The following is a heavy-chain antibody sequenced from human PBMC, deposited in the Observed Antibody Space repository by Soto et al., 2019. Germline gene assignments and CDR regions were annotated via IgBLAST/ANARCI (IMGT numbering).Heavy chain of an antibody. CDR1: GFTFSSYS. J-gene: IGHJ3*02. V-gene: IGHV3-21*01. CDR3: ARYWPAPGSNDAFDI. Sequence: GGSLRLSCAASGFTFSSYSMNWVRQAPGKGLEWVSSISSSSSYINYADSVKGRFTISRDNAKNSLYLQMNSLRAEDTAVYYCARYWPAPGSNDAFDIWGQGTMVTVSS. CDR2: ISSSSSYI. D-gene: IGHD6-13*01.